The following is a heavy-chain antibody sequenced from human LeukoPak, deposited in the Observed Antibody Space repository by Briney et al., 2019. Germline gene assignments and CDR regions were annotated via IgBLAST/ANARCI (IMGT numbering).Heavy chain of an antibody. Sequence: GGSLRLSCAASGFTFSSYWMSWVRQAPGKGLECVANIKQDGSEKYYVDSVKGRFTISRDNAKNSLYLQMNSLRAEDTAVYYCARDFQMQWLVKGDDAFDIWGQGTMVTVSS. CDR1: GFTFSSYW. CDR2: IKQDGSEK. J-gene: IGHJ3*02. CDR3: ARDFQMQWLVKGDDAFDI. V-gene: IGHV3-7*01. D-gene: IGHD6-19*01.